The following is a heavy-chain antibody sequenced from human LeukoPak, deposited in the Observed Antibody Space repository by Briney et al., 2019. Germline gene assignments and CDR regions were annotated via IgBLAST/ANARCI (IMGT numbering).Heavy chain of an antibody. J-gene: IGHJ5*02. CDR2: VNPNSGGT. CDR3: ARDHRFDP. Sequence: ASVKVSCKVSGYTLTELSMHWVRQAPGQGLEWMGWVNPNSGGTNYAQKFQGRVTMTRDTSISTAYMELSRLRSDDTAVYYCARDHRFDPWGQGTLVTVSS. V-gene: IGHV1-2*02. CDR1: GYTLTELS.